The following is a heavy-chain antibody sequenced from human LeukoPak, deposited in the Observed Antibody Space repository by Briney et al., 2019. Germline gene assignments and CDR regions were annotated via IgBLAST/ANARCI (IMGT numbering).Heavy chain of an antibody. V-gene: IGHV5-51*01. J-gene: IGHJ4*02. CDR1: GYSFTSYW. CDR3: ARRNGYNAGALDFDY. CDR2: ISPGDSDT. D-gene: IGHD5-24*01. Sequence: GESLKISCKGSGYSFTSYWIGWVRQMPGKGLEWMGIISPGDSDTAYSPSFQGQVTISADKSIDTAYLQWSSLEASDTAMYYCARRNGYNAGALDFDYWGQGTLVTVSS.